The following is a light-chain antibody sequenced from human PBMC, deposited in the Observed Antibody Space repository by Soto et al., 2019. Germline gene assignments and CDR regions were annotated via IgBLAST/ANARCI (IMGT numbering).Light chain of an antibody. CDR2: DAS. CDR1: QTISTY. J-gene: IGKJ3*01. CDR3: QQSYSTPRVT. Sequence: DIQMTQSPSSLSASVGDRVTITCRASQTISTYLNWYQQKPGKAPRLLIYDASSLLSGVPSRFSGSGSGTDFTLTIASLQPEDFSTYYCQQSYSTPRVTFGPGTKVDIK. V-gene: IGKV1-39*01.